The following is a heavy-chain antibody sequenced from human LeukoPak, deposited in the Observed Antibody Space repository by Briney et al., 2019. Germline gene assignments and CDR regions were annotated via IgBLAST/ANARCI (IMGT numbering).Heavy chain of an antibody. CDR1: GFTFSSHG. J-gene: IGHJ4*02. CDR2: IWYDGSNK. V-gene: IGHV3-33*01. Sequence: PGGALRLSCAASGFTFSSHGMHWVRQARGRGGEGVAVIWYDGSNKYYADSVKGRFTISRDNSKNTLYLQMDSLRADDTAVYYCARDIEARRLLYWGEGTLVTVSS. CDR3: ARDIEARRLLY. D-gene: IGHD6-6*01.